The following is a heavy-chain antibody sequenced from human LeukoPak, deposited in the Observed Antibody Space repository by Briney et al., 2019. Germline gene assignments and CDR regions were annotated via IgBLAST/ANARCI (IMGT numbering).Heavy chain of an antibody. CDR2: INPSGGST. J-gene: IGHJ4*02. V-gene: IGHV1-46*01. CDR3: ARDFVRGSSGWYDDLDY. D-gene: IGHD6-19*01. CDR1: GYTFTSYY. Sequence: GASVKVSCKASGYTFTSYYMHWVRQAPGQGLEWMEIINPSGGSTSYAQKFQGRVTMTRDTSTSTVYMELSSLRSEDTAVYYCARDFVRGSSGWYDDLDYWGQGTLVTVSS.